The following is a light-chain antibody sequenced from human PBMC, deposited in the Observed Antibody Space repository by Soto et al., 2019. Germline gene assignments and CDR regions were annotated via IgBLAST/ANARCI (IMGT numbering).Light chain of an antibody. Sequence: EMVLTQSPGTLSLSPGERATLSCRASQSISSNYVAWYQQKPGQAPRLLIYDASTRATGIPNRYSGSGSGTDFTLTISRLEPEDFAVFYCQQYGDSPTFGQGTKV. V-gene: IGKV3-20*01. CDR1: QSISSNY. CDR3: QQYGDSPT. CDR2: DAS. J-gene: IGKJ1*01.